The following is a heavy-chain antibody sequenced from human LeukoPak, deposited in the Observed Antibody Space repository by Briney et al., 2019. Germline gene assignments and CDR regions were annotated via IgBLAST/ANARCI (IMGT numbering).Heavy chain of an antibody. Sequence: PGGSLRLSCAASGFSFSKYWVHWVRQGPGKGLAYVSGIRGVGRFTSYADSVKGRFTISRDNAKNTLYLQMSSLRVEDTAVYYCATERFDGFDMWGQGTMVTVSS. J-gene: IGHJ3*02. CDR3: ATERFDGFDM. D-gene: IGHD6-25*01. V-gene: IGHV3-74*01. CDR1: GFSFSKYW. CDR2: IRGVGRFT.